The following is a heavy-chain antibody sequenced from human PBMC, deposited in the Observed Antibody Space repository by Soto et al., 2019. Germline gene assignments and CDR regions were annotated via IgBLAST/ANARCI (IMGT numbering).Heavy chain of an antibody. V-gene: IGHV3-23*01. CDR1: GFTFSSYA. D-gene: IGHD3-3*01. CDR2: ISGSGGST. Sequence: QPGGSLRLSCAASGFTFSSYAMSWVRQAPGKGLEWVSAISGSGGSTYYADSVKGRFTISRDNSKNTLYLQMNSLRAEDTAVYYCAKSPLLYVLRFLEWSPSSAFDIWGQGTMVTVSS. CDR3: AKSPLLYVLRFLEWSPSSAFDI. J-gene: IGHJ3*02.